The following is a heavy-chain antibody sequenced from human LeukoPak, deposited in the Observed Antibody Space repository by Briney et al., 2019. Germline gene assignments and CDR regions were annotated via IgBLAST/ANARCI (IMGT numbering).Heavy chain of an antibody. CDR1: AFTVSSNY. CDR2: IYNGGST. J-gene: IGHJ3*02. CDR3: ARDPGSRSGENTDAFDI. Sequence: GGSLRLSCAASAFTVSSNYMSWVRQAPGKGLEWVSVIYNGGSTYYADSVKGRFTISLKNSKNTQYLQMNSLKAEDTGVYYCARDPGSRSGENTDAFDIWGQGTMVTVSS. D-gene: IGHD1-26*01. V-gene: IGHV3-53*01.